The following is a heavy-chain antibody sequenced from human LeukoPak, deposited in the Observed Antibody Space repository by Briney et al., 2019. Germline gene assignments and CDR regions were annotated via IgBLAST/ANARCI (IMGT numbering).Heavy chain of an antibody. CDR1: GYTFTSYG. V-gene: IGHV1-18*01. J-gene: IGHJ6*03. Sequence: ASVKVSCKASGYTFTSYGISWVRQAPGQGLEWMGWISAYNGNTNYAQKLQGRVTMTTDTSTSTAYMELRSLRSDDTAVYYCARAPTYSRASPKYYYYYMDVWGKGTTVTVSS. D-gene: IGHD6-13*01. CDR2: ISAYNGNT. CDR3: ARAPTYSRASPKYYYYYMDV.